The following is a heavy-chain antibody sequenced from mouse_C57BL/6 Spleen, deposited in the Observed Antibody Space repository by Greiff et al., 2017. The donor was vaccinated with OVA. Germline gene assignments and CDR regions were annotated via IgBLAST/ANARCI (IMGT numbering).Heavy chain of an antibody. D-gene: IGHD2-4*01. CDR1: GFNIKNTY. CDR3: ARFDYDRYYAMDY. J-gene: IGHJ4*01. CDR2: IDPANGNT. Sequence: DVKLQESVAELVRPGASVKLSCTASGFNIKNTYMHWVKQRPEQGLEWIGRIDPANGNTKYAPKFQGKATITADTSSNTAYLQLSSLTSEDTAIYYCARFDYDRYYAMDYWGQGTSVTVSS. V-gene: IGHV14-3*01.